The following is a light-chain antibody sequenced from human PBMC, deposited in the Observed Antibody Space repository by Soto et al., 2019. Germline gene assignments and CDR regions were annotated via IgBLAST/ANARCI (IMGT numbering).Light chain of an antibody. CDR2: DDN. CDR3: GAWGGGLSAVA. V-gene: IGLV1-51*01. J-gene: IGLJ2*01. CDR1: SSNIGNNF. Sequence: QSVLTQPPSVSAAPGQKVTISCSGSSSNIGNNFVSWYQQLPGTAPKLLIYDDNVRPSGVPDRFSGSKSGTSATLGITGLQTGDEADYYCGAWGGGLSAVAFGGGTKLTV.